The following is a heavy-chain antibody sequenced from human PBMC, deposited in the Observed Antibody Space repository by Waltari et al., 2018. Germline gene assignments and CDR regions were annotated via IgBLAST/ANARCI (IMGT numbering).Heavy chain of an antibody. V-gene: IGHV4-59*01. Sequence: QVQLQESGPGLVKPSETLSLTCTVSGGSISSYYWSWIRQPPGKGLEWIGYIYYSGSTNYNPSLKSRVTISVDTSKNQFSLKLSSVTAADTAVYYCARVYCSGGSCPDAFDIWGQGTMVTVSS. J-gene: IGHJ3*02. CDR2: IYYSGST. CDR3: ARVYCSGGSCPDAFDI. CDR1: GGSISSYY. D-gene: IGHD2-15*01.